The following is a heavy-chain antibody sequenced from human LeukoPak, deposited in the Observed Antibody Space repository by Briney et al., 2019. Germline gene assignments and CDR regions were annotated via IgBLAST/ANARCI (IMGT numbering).Heavy chain of an antibody. CDR2: ISWNSGSI. CDR1: GFTFDNYA. CDR3: AKDRSSYYDSSGYLGFDY. V-gene: IGHV3-9*01. D-gene: IGHD3-22*01. Sequence: SLRLSCAASGFTFDNYAMHWVRQAPGKSLEWVSGISWNSGSIGYADSVKGRFTISRDNAKNSLYLQMNSLRAEDTALYYCAKDRSSYYDSSGYLGFDYWGQGTLVTVSS. J-gene: IGHJ4*02.